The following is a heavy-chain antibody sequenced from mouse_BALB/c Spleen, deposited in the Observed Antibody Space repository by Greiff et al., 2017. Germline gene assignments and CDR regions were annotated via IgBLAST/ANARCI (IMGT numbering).Heavy chain of an antibody. Sequence: EVQGVESGGGLVKPGGSLKLSCAASGFTFSSYAMSWVRQSPEKRLEWVAEISSGGSYTYYPDTVTGRFTISRDNAKNTLYLEMSSLRSEDTAMYYCARGGDLSTMITSGWFAYWGQGTLVTVSA. CDR2: ISSGGSYT. CDR1: GFTFSSYA. J-gene: IGHJ3*01. V-gene: IGHV5-9-4*01. CDR3: ARGGDLSTMITSGWFAY. D-gene: IGHD2-4*01.